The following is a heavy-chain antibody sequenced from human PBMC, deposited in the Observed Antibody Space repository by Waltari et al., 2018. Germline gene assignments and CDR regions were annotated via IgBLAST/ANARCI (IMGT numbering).Heavy chain of an antibody. Sequence: QVQLQESGPGLVKPSETLSLTCTVSGGSISSYYWSWIRQPPGKGLEWIGYIYYSGSTNSNPARKSRVTISVDTAKNQFSLKLSSVTAADTAVYYCAREPYTTSVEGSDLYYFDYWGQGTLVTVSS. D-gene: IGHD1-26*01. CDR2: IYYSGST. CDR1: GGSISSYY. J-gene: IGHJ4*02. V-gene: IGHV4-59*01. CDR3: AREPYTTSVEGSDLYYFDY.